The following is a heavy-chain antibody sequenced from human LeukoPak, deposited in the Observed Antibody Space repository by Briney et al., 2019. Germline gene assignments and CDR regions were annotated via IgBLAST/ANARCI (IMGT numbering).Heavy chain of an antibody. CDR1: GFTFSTYN. J-gene: IGHJ4*02. CDR3: AKEGDSGSYLDD. V-gene: IGHV3-48*01. Sequence: GGSLRLSCAASGFTFSTYNMNWVRQAPGKGLEWVSYIRSTGSNIYYADSVKGRFTISRDNAKNSLYLQMNSLRADDTAVYYCAKEGDSGSYLDDWGQGTLVTVSS. CDR2: IRSTGSNI. D-gene: IGHD3-10*01.